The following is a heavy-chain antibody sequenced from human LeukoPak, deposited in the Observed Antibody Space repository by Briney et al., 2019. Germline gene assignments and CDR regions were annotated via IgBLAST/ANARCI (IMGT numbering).Heavy chain of an antibody. D-gene: IGHD3-22*01. CDR3: AGTYYYDSSGYRYAFDI. J-gene: IGHJ3*02. CDR2: IYPGDSDT. CDR1: GYSFTSYW. Sequence: GESLQISCKGSGYSFTSYWIGWVRQMPGKGLEWMGIIYPGDSDTRYSPSFQGQVTISADKSISTAYLQWSSLKASDTAMYYCAGTYYYDSSGYRYAFDIWGQGTMVTVSS. V-gene: IGHV5-51*01.